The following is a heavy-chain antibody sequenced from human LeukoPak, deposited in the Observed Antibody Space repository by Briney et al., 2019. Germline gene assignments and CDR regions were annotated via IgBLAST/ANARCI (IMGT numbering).Heavy chain of an antibody. Sequence: PSETLSLTCAVYGGSFSGYYWSWIRQPPGKGLEWIGEINHSGSTNYNPSLKSRVTISVDTSKNQFSLKLSSVTAADTAVYYCAAGYCSGGSCYPYYYYGMDVWGQGTTVTVSS. V-gene: IGHV4-34*01. CDR3: AAGYCSGGSCYPYYYYGMDV. D-gene: IGHD2-15*01. J-gene: IGHJ6*02. CDR1: GGSFSGYY. CDR2: INHSGST.